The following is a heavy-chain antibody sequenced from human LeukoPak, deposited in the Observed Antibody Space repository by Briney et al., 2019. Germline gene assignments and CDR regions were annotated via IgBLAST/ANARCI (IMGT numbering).Heavy chain of an antibody. CDR1: GYTFIAYF. CDR3: ARLTVYAIRFDP. D-gene: IGHD2-8*01. J-gene: IGHJ5*02. CDR2: INPNSGGT. V-gene: IGHV1-2*02. Sequence: ASVKVSCKASGYTFIAYFIHWVRQAPGQGLEWMGWINPNSGGTNYAQKFQGRVTMTRDTSISTAYMELSRLRSDDTAVYYCARLTVYAIRFDPWGQGTLVTVSS.